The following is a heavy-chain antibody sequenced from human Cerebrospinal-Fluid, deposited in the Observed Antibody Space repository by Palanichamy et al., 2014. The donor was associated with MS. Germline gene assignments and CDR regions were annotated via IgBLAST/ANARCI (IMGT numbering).Heavy chain of an antibody. J-gene: IGHJ6*02. D-gene: IGHD5-24*01. V-gene: IGHV1-69*01. CDR2: IIPMFSIV. CDR1: GGTFNSDA. Sequence: VQLVQSGAEVKKPGSSVKVSCKTSGGTFNSDAISWVRQAPGQGLQWMGGIIPMFSIVNYAQKFQGRVTITADESTSTADMELSSLRSEDTAVYYCARVLRREGYNSYYYNGMDVWGQGTTVTVSS. CDR3: ARVLRREGYNSYYYNGMDV.